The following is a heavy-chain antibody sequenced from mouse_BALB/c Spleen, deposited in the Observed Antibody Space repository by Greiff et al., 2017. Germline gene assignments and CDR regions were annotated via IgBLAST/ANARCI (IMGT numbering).Heavy chain of an antibody. CDR3: ARGVIYYDYDVDWFAY. V-gene: IGHV5-17*02. Sequence: EVKLMESGGGLVQPGGSRKLSCAASGFTFSSFGMHWVRQAPEKGLEWVAYISSGSSTIYYADTVKGRFTISRDNPKNTLFLQMTSLRSEDTAMYYCARGVIYYDYDVDWFAYWGQGTLVTVSA. CDR2: ISSGSSTI. CDR1: GFTFSSFG. D-gene: IGHD2-4*01. J-gene: IGHJ3*01.